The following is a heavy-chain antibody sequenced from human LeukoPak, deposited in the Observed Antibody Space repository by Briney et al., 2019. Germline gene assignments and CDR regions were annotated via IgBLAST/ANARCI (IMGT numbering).Heavy chain of an antibody. Sequence: GGSLRLSCAASGFSFSSYCMSWVRQAPGKGLEWVANIQQDGSDKYYVDSVKGRFTISRDNAKNSLFLQMNSLRAEDTAVFYCARAGRGFSYGSMDYWGQGTLVTVSS. J-gene: IGHJ4*02. CDR3: ARAGRGFSYGSMDY. CDR1: GFSFSSYC. D-gene: IGHD5-18*01. V-gene: IGHV3-7*03. CDR2: IQQDGSDK.